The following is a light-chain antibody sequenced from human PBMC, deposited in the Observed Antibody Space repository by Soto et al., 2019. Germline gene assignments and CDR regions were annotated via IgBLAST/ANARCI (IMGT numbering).Light chain of an antibody. CDR2: GAS. Sequence: IVMTQSPATLSVSPGERATLYCRASQSVSVNLAWYQQKPGQAPRLLIYGASTRATGIPARFSGSGSGTDFTLTISSLEPEDFAVYYCQQRSNWPTFGQGTKVDIK. J-gene: IGKJ1*01. CDR3: QQRSNWPT. V-gene: IGKV3-15*01. CDR1: QSVSVN.